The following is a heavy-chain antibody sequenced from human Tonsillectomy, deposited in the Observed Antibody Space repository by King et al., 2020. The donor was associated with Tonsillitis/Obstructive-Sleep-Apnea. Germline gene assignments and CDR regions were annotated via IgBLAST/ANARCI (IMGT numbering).Heavy chain of an antibody. V-gene: IGHV4-59*08. CDR2: IYYSGTT. CDR3: ARQYNPYNWFDP. D-gene: IGHD1-14*01. J-gene: IGHJ5*02. CDR1: GGSITSYY. Sequence: VQLQESGPGLVKPSETLSLTCTVSGGSITSYYWSWIRQPPGKGLEWIGDIYYSGTTKYNPSLKSRVTISVDTSMDQFSLKLSSVTAADTAVYYCARQYNPYNWFDPWGQGTLVTVSS.